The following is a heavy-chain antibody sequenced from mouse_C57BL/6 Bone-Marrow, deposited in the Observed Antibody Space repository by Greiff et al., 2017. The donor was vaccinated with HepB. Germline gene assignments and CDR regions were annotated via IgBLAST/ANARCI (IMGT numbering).Heavy chain of an antibody. V-gene: IGHV5-4*01. CDR1: GFTFSSYA. Sequence: EVHLVESGGGLVKPGGSLKLSCAASGFTFSSYAMSWVRQTPEKRLEWVATISDGGSYTYYPDNVKGRFTISRDNAKNNLYLQMSHLKSEDTAMYYCARGDDYDEGFAYWGQGTLVTVSA. J-gene: IGHJ3*01. CDR2: ISDGGSYT. D-gene: IGHD2-4*01. CDR3: ARGDDYDEGFAY.